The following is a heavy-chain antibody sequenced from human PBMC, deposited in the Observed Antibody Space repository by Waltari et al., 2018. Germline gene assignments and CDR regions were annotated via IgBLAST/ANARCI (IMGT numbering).Heavy chain of an antibody. CDR1: GGTFSSYA. V-gene: IGHV1-69*12. Sequence: QVQLVQSGAEVKKPGSSVKVSCKASGGTFSSYAISWVRQAPGQGLEWMGGIIPIFGTANYAQKFQGRVTSTADESTSTAYMELSSLRSEDTAVYYCARDGGRDYDSSGYYRDFDYWGQGTLVTVSS. CDR2: IIPIFGTA. D-gene: IGHD3-22*01. J-gene: IGHJ4*02. CDR3: ARDGGRDYDSSGYYRDFDY.